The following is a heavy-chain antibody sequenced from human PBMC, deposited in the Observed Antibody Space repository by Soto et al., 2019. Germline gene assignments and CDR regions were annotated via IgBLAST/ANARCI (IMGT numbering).Heavy chain of an antibody. J-gene: IGHJ2*01. D-gene: IGHD6-13*01. CDR1: GGSISSYY. CDR2: IYYSGST. Sequence: QVQLQESGPGLVKPSETLSLTCTVSGGSISSYYWSWIRQPPGKGLEWIGYIYYSGSTNYNPSLKSRVTISVDTSKNQFSLKLSSVTAADTAVYYCARTAAATLNWYFDLWGRGTLVTVSS. CDR3: ARTAAATLNWYFDL. V-gene: IGHV4-59*01.